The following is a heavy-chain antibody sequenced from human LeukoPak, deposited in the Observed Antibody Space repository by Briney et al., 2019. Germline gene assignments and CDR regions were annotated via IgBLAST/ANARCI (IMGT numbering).Heavy chain of an antibody. V-gene: IGHV5-51*01. D-gene: IGHD3-10*01. CDR1: GFTFSHYW. Sequence: GESLKISCKASGFTFSHYWIGWVRQMSGKGLEWMGIVYPGDSETKYSPSFQGHVTISADKSTTTAYLEWSRLKASDTAIYYCAKTAEYFGEFPFDSWGQGTLVTVSS. CDR2: VYPGDSET. J-gene: IGHJ4*02. CDR3: AKTAEYFGEFPFDS.